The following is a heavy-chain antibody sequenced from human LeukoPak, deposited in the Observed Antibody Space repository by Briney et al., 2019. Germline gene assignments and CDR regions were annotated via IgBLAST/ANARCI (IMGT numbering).Heavy chain of an antibody. D-gene: IGHD4-23*01. CDR2: FDPEDGET. CDR1: GYTLTELS. V-gene: IGHV1-24*01. J-gene: IGHJ3*02. CDR3: ATTSWGPMVVTFGAFDI. Sequence: ASVKVSCKVSGYTLTELSMHWGRQAPGKGLEWMGGFDPEDGETIYAQKFQGRVTMTEDKSTDTAYMELSSLRSEDTAVYYCATTSWGPMVVTFGAFDIWGQGTMVTVSS.